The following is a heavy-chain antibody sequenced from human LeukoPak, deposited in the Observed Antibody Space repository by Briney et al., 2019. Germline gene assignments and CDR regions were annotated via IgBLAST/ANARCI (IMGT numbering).Heavy chain of an antibody. J-gene: IGHJ4*02. D-gene: IGHD4-23*01. CDR2: INRSGRT. CDR3: ASYGGYSPFDY. V-gene: IGHV4-34*01. Sequence: SETLSLTCAVYGGSFSGQYWSWIRQPPGKGLEWIWEINRSGRTNYNPSLKSRVTISVDTSKKQFSLKLSSVTAADTAVYYCASYGGYSPFDYWGQGTLVTVSS. CDR1: GGSFSGQY.